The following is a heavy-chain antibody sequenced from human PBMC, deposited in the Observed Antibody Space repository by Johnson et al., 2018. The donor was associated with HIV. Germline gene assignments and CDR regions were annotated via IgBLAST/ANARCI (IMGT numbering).Heavy chain of an antibody. Sequence: VQLVESGGGSVQPEGSLRLSCAASGFTLSNFGLHWVRQGPGKGLQYVSRISSNGVSTYYANSVIGRFTISRDNSKNTVFLQMRRLRADDMGVYYCARDSGGNYGAFDIWGQGTMVTVSS. V-gene: IGHV3-64*01. CDR2: ISSNGVST. CDR3: ARDSGGNYGAFDI. J-gene: IGHJ3*02. CDR1: GFTLSNFG. D-gene: IGHD4-23*01.